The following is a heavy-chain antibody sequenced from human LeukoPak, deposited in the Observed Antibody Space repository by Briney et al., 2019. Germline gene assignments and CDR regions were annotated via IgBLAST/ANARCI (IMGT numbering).Heavy chain of an antibody. V-gene: IGHV1-18*01. CDR2: ISAYNGNT. CDR3: ARDNGKSSSWYATPNLFDP. D-gene: IGHD6-13*01. CDR1: GYTFTSYG. J-gene: IGHJ5*02. Sequence: ASVKVSCKVSGYTFTSYGISWVRQAPGQGLEWMGWISAYNGNTNYAQKLQGRVTMTTDTSTSTAYMELRSLRSDDTAVYYCARDNGKSSSWYATPNLFDPWGQGTLVTVSS.